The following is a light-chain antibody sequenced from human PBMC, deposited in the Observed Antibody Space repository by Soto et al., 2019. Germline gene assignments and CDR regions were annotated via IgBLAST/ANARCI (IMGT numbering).Light chain of an antibody. CDR1: QTISSW. V-gene: IGKV1-5*03. J-gene: IGKJ1*01. Sequence: IQMTKSPSALSGSIGYRVTTTYVASQTISSWLAWYQQKPGTAPELLIYMASTLKSGVPSRFSGSGSGTEFTLTISILQPDDFATYYCQHYNSYSEAFGQGTKVDI. CDR2: MAS. CDR3: QHYNSYSEA.